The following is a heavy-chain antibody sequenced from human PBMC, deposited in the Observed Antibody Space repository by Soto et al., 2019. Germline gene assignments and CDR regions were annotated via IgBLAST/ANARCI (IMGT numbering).Heavy chain of an antibody. CDR1: GGTFSSYA. D-gene: IGHD3-10*01. V-gene: IGHV1-69*13. J-gene: IGHJ6*02. CDR3: ATAITMVRGVIFYYYGMDV. Sequence: SVKVSCKASGGTFSSYAISWVRQAPGQGLEWMGGIIPIFGTANYAQKFQGRVTITADESTSTAYMELSSLRSEDTAVYYCATAITMVRGVIFYYYGMDVWGQGTTVTVSS. CDR2: IIPIFGTA.